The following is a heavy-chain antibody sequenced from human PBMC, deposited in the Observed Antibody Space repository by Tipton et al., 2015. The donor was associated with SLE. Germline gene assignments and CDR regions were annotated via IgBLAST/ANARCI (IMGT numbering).Heavy chain of an antibody. CDR3: ARGSWPFDR. J-gene: IGHJ3*02. CDR1: GFALSGAW. Sequence: GSLRLSCAASGFALSGAWMGWVRQAQGKGLEWVASIKQDGSEAYYVDSVRGRFTISRDNAKNSLYLQMNSLRDEDTAVYYCARGSWPFDRWGQGTMVTVSS. V-gene: IGHV3-7*01. CDR2: IKQDGSEA.